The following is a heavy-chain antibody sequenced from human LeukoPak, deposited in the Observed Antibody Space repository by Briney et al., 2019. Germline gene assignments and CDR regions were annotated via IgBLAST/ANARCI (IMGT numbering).Heavy chain of an antibody. V-gene: IGHV3-11*06. Sequence: PGGSLRLSCAASGFTFSDYYMSWIRQAPGKALEWVSYISSSSSYTNYADSVKGRFTISRDNAKNSLYLQMNSLRAEDTAVYYCARVQAQLSNAFDIWGQGTMVTVSS. D-gene: IGHD3-16*02. J-gene: IGHJ3*02. CDR2: ISSSSSYT. CDR3: ARVQAQLSNAFDI. CDR1: GFTFSDYY.